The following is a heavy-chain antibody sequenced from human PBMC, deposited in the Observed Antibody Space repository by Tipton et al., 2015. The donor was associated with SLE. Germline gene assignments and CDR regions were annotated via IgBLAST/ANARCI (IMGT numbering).Heavy chain of an antibody. CDR1: GFSFSSYA. CDR2: ISYDGSNK. D-gene: IGHD3-22*01. Sequence: SLRLSCAASGFSFSSYAMHWVRQAPGKGLEWVAVISYDGSNKYYADSVKGRFTISRDNSKNRLYLQMNSLKTEDTAVYYCARGGYYDSIDKFDPWGQGTLVTVSS. V-gene: IGHV3-30-3*01. CDR3: ARGGYYDSIDKFDP. J-gene: IGHJ5*02.